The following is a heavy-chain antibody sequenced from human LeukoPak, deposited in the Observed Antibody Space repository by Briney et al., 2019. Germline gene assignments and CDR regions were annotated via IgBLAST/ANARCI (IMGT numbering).Heavy chain of an antibody. CDR1: GGSISTSSYY. V-gene: IGHV4-61*01. Sequence: SETLSLTCTVSGGSISTSSYYWSWIRQPPGKGLEWIGYIYYSGSTNYNPSLKSRVTISVDTSKNQFSLKLSSVTAADTAVYYCARVRPDTAMSYDYWGQGTLVTVSS. CDR3: ARVRPDTAMSYDY. CDR2: IYYSGST. D-gene: IGHD5-18*01. J-gene: IGHJ4*02.